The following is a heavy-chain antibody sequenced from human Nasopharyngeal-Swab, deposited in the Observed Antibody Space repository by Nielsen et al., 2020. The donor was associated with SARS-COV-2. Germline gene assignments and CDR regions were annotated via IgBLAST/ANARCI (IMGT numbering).Heavy chain of an antibody. V-gene: IGHV1-18*04. CDR2: VRAFNGNT. CDR1: GYTFTNYR. J-gene: IGHJ4*02. CDR3: ARGRRRYFYYDYVWGSYPVGGYFDY. Sequence: GSVKGSCKASGYTFTNYRISWGRQAPGQGVEGMGGVRAFNGNTNYAQKLQGRVTMTTDTSTSTAYMELRSLRSDDTAVYYCARGRRRYFYYDYVWGSYPVGGYFDYWGQGTLVTVSS. D-gene: IGHD3-16*02.